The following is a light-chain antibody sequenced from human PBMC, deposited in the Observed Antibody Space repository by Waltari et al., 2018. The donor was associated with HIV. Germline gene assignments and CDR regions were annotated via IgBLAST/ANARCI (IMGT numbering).Light chain of an antibody. CDR1: PSDVGAYTY. J-gene: IGLJ3*02. Sequence: QSALTQPPPVSGSPGQSITISSTGTPSDVGAYTYVSWYQQHPGKAPKFIIYDVNNRPSGVSNRFSGSKSGNTASLTISGLQAEDEADYYCSSYTTTSTWVFGGGTNLTVL. CDR3: SSYTTTSTWV. V-gene: IGLV2-14*03. CDR2: DVN.